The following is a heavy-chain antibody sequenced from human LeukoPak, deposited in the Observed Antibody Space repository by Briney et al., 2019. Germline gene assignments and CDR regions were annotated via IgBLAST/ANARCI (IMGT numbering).Heavy chain of an antibody. CDR1: GYTFTSYY. Sequence: GASVKVSCKASGYTFTSYYMHWVRQAPGQGLEWMGIINPSGGSTSYAQKFQGRVTMTRDTSTGTVYMELSSLRSEDTAVYYCARGIAAADYYYGMDVWGQGTTVTVSS. CDR3: ARGIAAADYYYGMDV. J-gene: IGHJ6*02. V-gene: IGHV1-46*01. D-gene: IGHD6-13*01. CDR2: INPSGGST.